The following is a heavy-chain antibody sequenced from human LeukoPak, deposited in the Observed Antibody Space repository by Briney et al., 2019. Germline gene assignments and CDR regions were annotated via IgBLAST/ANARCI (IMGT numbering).Heavy chain of an antibody. V-gene: IGHV4-59*08. J-gene: IGHJ4*02. CDR1: GGSINSFY. CDR2: VSYSGST. Sequence: SETLSLTCTVSGGSINSFYWHLIRQPPGKGLEWIGYVSYSGSTNYNPSLKSRVIISVDKSKKQFSLKQGYVTAADTAEYYCTRLDRDFSSTRCYPYFDYWGQGTLVTVSS. D-gene: IGHD2-2*01. CDR3: TRLDRDFSSTRCYPYFDY.